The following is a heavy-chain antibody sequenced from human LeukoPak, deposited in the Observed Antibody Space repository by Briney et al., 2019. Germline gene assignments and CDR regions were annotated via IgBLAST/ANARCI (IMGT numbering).Heavy chain of an antibody. CDR2: IYPGDSDT. Sequence: GESLKISCKGSGYSFTSYWIGWVRQMPGKGLEWMGIIYPGDSDTRYSPSFQGQVTISADKSISTAYLQWSSLKASDTAMYYCARHAVPKVVVTATDAFDIWGQGTMVTVSS. J-gene: IGHJ3*02. V-gene: IGHV5-51*01. D-gene: IGHD2-21*02. CDR3: ARHAVPKVVVTATDAFDI. CDR1: GYSFTSYW.